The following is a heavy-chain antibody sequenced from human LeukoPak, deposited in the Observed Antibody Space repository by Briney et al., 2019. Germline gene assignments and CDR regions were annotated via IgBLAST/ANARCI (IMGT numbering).Heavy chain of an antibody. CDR1: GFTFSSYG. Sequence: GGSLRLSCAASGFTFSSYGMHWVRQAPGKGLEWVAVISYDGSNKYYADSVKGRFTISRDNSKNTLYLQMNSLRAEDTAVYYCAKDYSWANSGSSPDYWGQGTLVTVSS. CDR2: ISYDGSNK. CDR3: AKDYSWANSGSSPDY. J-gene: IGHJ4*02. D-gene: IGHD1-26*01. V-gene: IGHV3-30*18.